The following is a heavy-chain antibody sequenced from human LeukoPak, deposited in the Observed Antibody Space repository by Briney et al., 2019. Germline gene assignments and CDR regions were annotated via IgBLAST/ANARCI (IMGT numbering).Heavy chain of an antibody. CDR2: VYSDGVT. J-gene: IGHJ5*02. CDR1: GFTVSSYG. Sequence: GGSLKLSCAASGFTVSSYGMSWVRQAPGKGPEWVSLVYSDGVTRYADSVQGRFTISRDNSKNTVYLQMNNLRVEDTAVYHCVRDRAEGRAWVEFDPWGQGILVTVSS. V-gene: IGHV3-66*02. CDR3: VRDRAEGRAWVEFDP.